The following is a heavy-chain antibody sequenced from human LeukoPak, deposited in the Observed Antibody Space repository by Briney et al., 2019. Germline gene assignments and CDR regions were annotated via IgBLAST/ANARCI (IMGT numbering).Heavy chain of an antibody. CDR3: ARDPSNTSGRNLFFDY. CDR2: ISCYNGDT. V-gene: IGHV1-18*01. CDR1: GYIFNKYG. J-gene: IGHJ4*01. D-gene: IGHD6-19*01. Sequence: GASVKVSCKASGYIFNKYGVSWVRQAPGQGLEWLAWISCYNGDTNYAQKFQGRVTVTTDTSTSTVFMELRNLNTDDTAVYYCARDPSNTSGRNLFFDYWGQEPWSPSPQ.